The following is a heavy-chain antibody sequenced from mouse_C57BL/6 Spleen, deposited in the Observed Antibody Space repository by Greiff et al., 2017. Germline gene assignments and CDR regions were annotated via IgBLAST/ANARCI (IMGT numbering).Heavy chain of an antibody. V-gene: IGHV2-2*01. CDR1: GFSLTSYG. J-gene: IGHJ2*01. Sequence: QVQLKESGPGLVQPSPSLSITCTVSGFSLTSYGVHWVRQSPGEGLEWLGVIWSGGSTDYNAAFISRLSISKDNSKTQVFFKMTSLQADDTAIYYCARSRGIYYDYDVDYWGQGTTLTVSS. CDR3: ARSRGIYYDYDVDY. CDR2: IWSGGST. D-gene: IGHD2-4*01.